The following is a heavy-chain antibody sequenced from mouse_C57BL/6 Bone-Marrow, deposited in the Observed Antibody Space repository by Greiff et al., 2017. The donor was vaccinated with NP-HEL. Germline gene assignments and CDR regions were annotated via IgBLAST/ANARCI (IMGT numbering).Heavy chain of an antibody. CDR1: GYTFTSYW. V-gene: IGHV1-69*01. CDR3: AIGVYGNYYAMDY. CDR2: IDPSDSYT. J-gene: IGHJ4*01. Sequence: VQLQQPGAELVMPGASVKLSCKASGYTFTSYWMHWVKQRLGQGLEWIGEIDPSDSYTNYNQKFKGKSTLTVDKSSSTAYMQLSSLTSEDSAVYYCAIGVYGNYYAMDYWGQGTSVTVSS. D-gene: IGHD2-1*01.